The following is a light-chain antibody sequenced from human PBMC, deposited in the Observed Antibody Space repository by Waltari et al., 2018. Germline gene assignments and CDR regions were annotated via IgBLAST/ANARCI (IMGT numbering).Light chain of an antibody. CDR3: SSYTSSSTYWV. V-gene: IGLV2-18*02. CDR2: EVI. Sequence: QSALTLPPSVSGSPGQSVTISCTGTSSDVGSYNRVSWYQQPPGTAPKLMIYEVINRPSGVPDRFSGSKSGNTASLTISGLQAEDEADYYCSSYTSSSTYWVFGGGTKLTVL. CDR1: SSDVGSYNR. J-gene: IGLJ3*02.